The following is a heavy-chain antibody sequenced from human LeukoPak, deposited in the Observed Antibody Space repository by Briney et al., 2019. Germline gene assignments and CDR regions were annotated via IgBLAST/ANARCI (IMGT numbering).Heavy chain of an antibody. CDR2: IYTSGST. CDR1: GGSISSGSYY. Sequence: SQTLSLTCTVSGGSISSGSYYWSWIRQPAGKGLEWIGRIYTSGSTNYNPSLKSRVTISVDTSRNQFSLKLSSVTAADTAVYYCARRENTAMARSPFDYWGQGTLVTVSS. D-gene: IGHD5-18*01. J-gene: IGHJ4*02. V-gene: IGHV4-61*02. CDR3: ARRENTAMARSPFDY.